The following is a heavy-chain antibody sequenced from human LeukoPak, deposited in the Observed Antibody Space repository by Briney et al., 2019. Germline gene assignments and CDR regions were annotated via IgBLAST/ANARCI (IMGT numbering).Heavy chain of an antibody. J-gene: IGHJ4*02. CDR2: VNFSGTT. CDR3: ARQDGVLDGYNSDDSDYFDY. V-gene: IGHV4-39*01. CDR1: GASMTDNRYS. Sequence: SETLSLTCTVSGASMTDNRYSWVWIRQSPGKGLEWIGSVNFSGTTYYNPSVESRLTISMDTSTNQFSLSLSDVTATDTALYYCARQDGVLDGYNSDDSDYFDYWGQGTLVTVSS. D-gene: IGHD5-24*01.